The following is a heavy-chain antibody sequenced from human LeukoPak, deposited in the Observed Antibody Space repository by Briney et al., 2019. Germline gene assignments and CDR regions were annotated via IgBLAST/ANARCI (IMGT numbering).Heavy chain of an antibody. D-gene: IGHD2-2*01. Sequence: PGGSLRLSCAASGIDFRASGMHWVRQAPGMGLEWVTFIQTDGSDKYYAASAAGRFTISRDNSKNTVYLHMNSLRPDDTALYYCAREGGTVVVGRFDYWGQGTLVTVSS. V-gene: IGHV3-30*02. CDR2: IQTDGSDK. CDR1: GIDFRASG. CDR3: AREGGTVVVGRFDY. J-gene: IGHJ4*02.